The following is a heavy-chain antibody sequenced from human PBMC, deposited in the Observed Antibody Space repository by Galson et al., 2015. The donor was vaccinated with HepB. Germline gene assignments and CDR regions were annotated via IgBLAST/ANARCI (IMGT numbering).Heavy chain of an antibody. CDR2: ISVYNGDT. J-gene: IGHJ5*02. V-gene: IGHV1-18*01. CDR1: GYTFSNYG. Sequence: SVKVSCKASGYTFSNYGISWVRQAPGQGLEWMGWISVYNGDTNNAQKFQGRVTMTTDTSTSTAYMELRSLRSDDTAVYYCARDTPIRGVIKGLNWFDPWGQGTLVTVSS. CDR3: ARDTPIRGVIKGLNWFDP. D-gene: IGHD3-10*01.